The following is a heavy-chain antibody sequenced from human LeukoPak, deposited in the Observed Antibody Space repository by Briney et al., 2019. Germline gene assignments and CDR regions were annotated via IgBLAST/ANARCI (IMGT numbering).Heavy chain of an antibody. CDR3: TKIVATIYYYYYYGMDV. CDR2: IRSKAYGGTT. CDR1: GFTFGDYA. V-gene: IGHV3-49*04. Sequence: GGSLRLSCTASGFTFGDYAMSWVRQAPGKGLEWVGFIRSKAYGGTTEYAASVKSRFTISRDDSKSIAYLQMNSLKTEDTAVYYCTKIVATIYYYYYYGMDVWGQGTTVTVSS. J-gene: IGHJ6*02. D-gene: IGHD5-12*01.